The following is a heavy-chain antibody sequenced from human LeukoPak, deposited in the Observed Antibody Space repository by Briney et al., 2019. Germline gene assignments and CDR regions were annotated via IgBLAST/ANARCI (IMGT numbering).Heavy chain of an antibody. CDR3: ARDLATVIVVVTPLGYFDY. D-gene: IGHD3-22*01. CDR2: INHSGST. CDR1: GGSFSGYY. Sequence: PSETLSLTCAVYGGSFSGYYWSWIRQPPGKGLEWIGEINHSGSTNYNPSLKSRVTISVDTSKNQFSLKLSSVTAADTAVYYCARDLATVIVVVTPLGYFDYWGQGTLVTVSS. J-gene: IGHJ4*02. V-gene: IGHV4-34*01.